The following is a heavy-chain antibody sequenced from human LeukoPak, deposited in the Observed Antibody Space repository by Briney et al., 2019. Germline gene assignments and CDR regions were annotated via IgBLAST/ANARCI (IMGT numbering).Heavy chain of an antibody. CDR2: IKQDGSDK. CDR1: GFTFSAYW. Sequence: QPGGSLRLSCAASGFTFSAYWMSWVRQAPGKGLEWVANIKQDGSDKYYVDSVKGRFTISRDNAKNSLYLQMDSLRAEDTGGYYCARKTVVGSYFDYWGQGTPVTVSS. CDR3: ARKTVVGSYFDY. V-gene: IGHV3-7*03. D-gene: IGHD4-23*01. J-gene: IGHJ4*02.